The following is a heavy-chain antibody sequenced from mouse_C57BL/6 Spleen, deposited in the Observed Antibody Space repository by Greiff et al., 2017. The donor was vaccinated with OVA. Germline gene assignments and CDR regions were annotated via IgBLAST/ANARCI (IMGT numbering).Heavy chain of an antibody. CDR1: GFTFSSYA. V-gene: IGHV5-4*01. CDR2: ISDGGSYT. Sequence: EVQLQESGGGLVKPGGSLKLSCAASGFTFSSYAMSWVRQTPEKRLEWVATISDGGSYTYYPDNVKGRFTISRDNAKNNLYLQMSHLKSEDTAMYYCARDNYGSSYNFDYWGQGTTLTVSS. J-gene: IGHJ2*01. D-gene: IGHD1-1*01. CDR3: ARDNYGSSYNFDY.